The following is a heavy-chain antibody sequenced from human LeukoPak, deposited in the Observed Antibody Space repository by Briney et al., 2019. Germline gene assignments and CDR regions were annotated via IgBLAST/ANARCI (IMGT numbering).Heavy chain of an antibody. J-gene: IGHJ4*02. CDR3: ARDPGDIGYSGYDRFDY. CDR2: ISYDGSNK. CDR1: GFTFSSYA. D-gene: IGHD5-12*01. V-gene: IGHV3-30-3*01. Sequence: PGRSLRLSCAASGFTFSSYAMHWVRQAPGKGLEWVAVISYDGSNKYYADSVKGRFTISRDNSKNTLYLQMNSLRAEDTAVYYCARDPGDIGYSGYDRFDYWGQGTLVTVSS.